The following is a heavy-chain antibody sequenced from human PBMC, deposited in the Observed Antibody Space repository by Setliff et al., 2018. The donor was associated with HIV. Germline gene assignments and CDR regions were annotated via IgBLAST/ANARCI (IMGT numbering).Heavy chain of an antibody. V-gene: IGHV7-4-1*02. D-gene: IGHD3-10*01. CDR2: INPDTGKP. CDR1: GYNLKNRA. CDR3: ARVAKWFGEGEDY. Sequence: ASVKVSCKASGYNLKNRALNWVRQAPGQGLEWMGWINPDTGKPTYAQGFTGRFVFSVDISVSTAYLYTSSLKVEDTAIYYCARVAKWFGEGEDYWGQGTLVTVSS. J-gene: IGHJ4*02.